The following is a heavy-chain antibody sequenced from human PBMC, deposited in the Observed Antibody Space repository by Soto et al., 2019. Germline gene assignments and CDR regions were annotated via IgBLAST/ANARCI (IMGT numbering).Heavy chain of an antibody. CDR2: ISYDGSNK. V-gene: IGHV3-30*18. CDR3: AKDGEMATIPPHYYYGMDV. J-gene: IGHJ6*02. D-gene: IGHD5-12*01. Sequence: ESGGGVVQPGRSLRLSCAASGFTFSSYGMHWVRQAPGKGLEWVAVISYDGSNKYYADSVKGRFTISRDNSKNTLYLQMNSLRAEDTAVYYCAKDGEMATIPPHYYYGMDVWGQGTTVTVSS. CDR1: GFTFSSYG.